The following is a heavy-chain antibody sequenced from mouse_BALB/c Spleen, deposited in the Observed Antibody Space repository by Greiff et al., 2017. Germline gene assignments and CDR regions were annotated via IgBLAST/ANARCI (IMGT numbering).Heavy chain of an antibody. V-gene: IGHV1-63*02. CDR3: AREGYYGSSFDY. Sequence: QVHVKQSGAELVRPGTSVKISCKASGYTFTNYWLGWVKQRPGHGLEWIGDIYPGGGYTNYNEKFKGKATLTADTSSSTAYMQLSSLTSEDSAVYFCAREGYYGSSFDYWGQGTTLTVSS. J-gene: IGHJ2*01. CDR1: GYTFTNYW. D-gene: IGHD1-1*01. CDR2: IYPGGGYT.